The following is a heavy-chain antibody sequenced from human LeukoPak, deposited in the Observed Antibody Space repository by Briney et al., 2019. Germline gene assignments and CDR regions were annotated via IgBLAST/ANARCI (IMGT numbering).Heavy chain of an antibody. V-gene: IGHV4-30-2*01. Sequence: SQTLSLTCAVSSGSISCGACSWSWIRQPPGKGLEWIGYIYHNGTTYYNPSFKSRVTISVDRSKNQFSLWLESVTAADTAVYYCARASYSGYPPYYYGLDVWGKGTTVTVSS. CDR2: IYHNGTT. D-gene: IGHD5-12*01. CDR3: ARASYSGYPPYYYGLDV. CDR1: SGSISCGACS. J-gene: IGHJ6*04.